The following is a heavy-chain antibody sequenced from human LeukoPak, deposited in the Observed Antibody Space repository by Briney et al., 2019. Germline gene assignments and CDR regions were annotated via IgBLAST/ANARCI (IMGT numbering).Heavy chain of an antibody. CDR3: AVLELGYCSSTSCYGVNYYYYYMDV. CDR1: GYTFTSYA. V-gene: IGHV7-4-1*02. Sequence: ASVKVSCKASGYTFTSYAMNWVRQAPGQGLEWMGWINTNTGNPTYARGFTGRFVFSLDTSVSTAYLQISSLKAEDTAVYYCAVLELGYCSSTSCYGVNYYYYYMDVWGKGTTVTVSS. D-gene: IGHD2-2*01. J-gene: IGHJ6*03. CDR2: INTNTGNP.